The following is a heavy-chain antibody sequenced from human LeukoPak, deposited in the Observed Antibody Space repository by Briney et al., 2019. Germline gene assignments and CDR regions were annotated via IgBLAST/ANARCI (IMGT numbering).Heavy chain of an antibody. CDR3: ASWYSIYV. CDR1: GFIFSSYW. J-gene: IGHJ6*02. Sequence: GGSLRLSCAASGFIFSSYWMNWVRQAPGKGLEWVANIKQDGSEKYYVDSVKGRFTISRDNAKNSLYLQMNSLRVEDTAVYYCASWYSIYVWGQGTTVTVSS. V-gene: IGHV3-7*01. D-gene: IGHD6-13*01. CDR2: IKQDGSEK.